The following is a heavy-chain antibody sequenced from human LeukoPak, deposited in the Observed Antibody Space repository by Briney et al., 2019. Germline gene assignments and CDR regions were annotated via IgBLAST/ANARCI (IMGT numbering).Heavy chain of an antibody. CDR2: IMKDGGDK. J-gene: IGHJ4*02. CDR3: VRDRDFYVFDL. CDR1: GFTFTNYW. D-gene: IGHD3-10*02. V-gene: IGHV3-7*01. Sequence: GGSLRLACAASGFTFTNYWMTWVRQAPGKGLEWVANIMKDGGDKQYVDSVSGRFTISRGNGKNSVYLQMNGLRAEDTAVYYCVRDRDFYVFDLWGQGTLVTVSS.